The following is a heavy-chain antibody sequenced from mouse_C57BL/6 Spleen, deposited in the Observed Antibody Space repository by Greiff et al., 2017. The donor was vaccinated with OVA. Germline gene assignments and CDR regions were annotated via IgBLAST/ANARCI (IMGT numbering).Heavy chain of an antibody. Sequence: QVQLQQSGAELVKPGASVKISCKASGYAFSSYWMNWVKQRPGKGLEWIGQIYPGDGDTNYNGKFKGKATLTADKSSSTAYMQLSSLTTEDSAVYFCAGEPFYYYGSSRGAMDYWGQGTSVTVSS. J-gene: IGHJ4*01. V-gene: IGHV1-80*01. CDR1: GYAFSSYW. CDR3: AGEPFYYYGSSRGAMDY. CDR2: IYPGDGDT. D-gene: IGHD1-1*01.